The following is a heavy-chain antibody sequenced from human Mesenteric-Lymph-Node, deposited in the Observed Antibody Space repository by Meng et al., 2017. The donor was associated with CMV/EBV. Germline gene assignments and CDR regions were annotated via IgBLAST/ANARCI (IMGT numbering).Heavy chain of an antibody. J-gene: IGHJ6*02. D-gene: IGHD3-16*01. CDR3: ARVGYYYAMDV. Sequence: GGSLRLSCAASGFTFSSFSMIWVRQAPGKGLEWVANIKEDGSEKYYLDSVKGRFTISRDNANNSVYLQMNSLRAEDTAVYSCARVGYYYAMDVWGQGTTVTVSS. CDR2: IKEDGSEK. CDR1: GFTFSSFS. V-gene: IGHV3-7*01.